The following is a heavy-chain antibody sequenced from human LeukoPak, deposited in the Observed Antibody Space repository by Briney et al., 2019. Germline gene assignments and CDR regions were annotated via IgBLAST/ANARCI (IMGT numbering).Heavy chain of an antibody. D-gene: IGHD3-22*01. CDR2: IIPIFGTG. CDR1: GGTXSTYA. CDR3: ARGLGDSSGYYYSDY. V-gene: IGHV1-69*13. Sequence: SVKVSCKTSGGTXSTYAISGVRQAPGQGLEWMGGIIPIFGTGNYAQKFQGRATITADESTSTAYMELSSLRSEDTAVYYCARGLGDSSGYYYSDYWGQGTLVTVSS. J-gene: IGHJ4*02.